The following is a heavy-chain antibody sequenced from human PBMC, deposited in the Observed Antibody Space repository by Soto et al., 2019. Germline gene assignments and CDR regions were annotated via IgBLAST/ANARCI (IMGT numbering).Heavy chain of an antibody. D-gene: IGHD2-2*01. CDR3: AREASVLIPAAQPSRFDS. CDR2: ISPYSGYT. V-gene: IGHV1-18*01. J-gene: IGHJ4*02. CDR1: GYSFMKYG. Sequence: VASVKVSCKGFGYSFMKYGINWVRQAPGQGLEWVGWISPYSGYTHSAQKFHGRLTLTTDTAASTAYMELRILRSADTALYYCAREASVLIPAAQPSRFDSWGQGTLVTVPS.